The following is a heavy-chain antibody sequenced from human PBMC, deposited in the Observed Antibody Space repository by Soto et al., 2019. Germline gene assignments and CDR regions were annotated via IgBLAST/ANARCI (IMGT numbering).Heavy chain of an antibody. J-gene: IGHJ4*02. CDR2: LNEDGSEK. CDR1: GFTFSNQW. CDR3: VRDAAWSFDY. D-gene: IGHD2-15*01. V-gene: IGHV3-7*01. Sequence: EMQLVESGGGLVQPGGSLRLSCAASGFTFSNQWMSWVRQAPGKGLEWVAKLNEDGSEKSYVDSVKGRFIISRDNARNSLYLQMDGLRAEDTAVYHCVRDAAWSFDYWGQGTLVTVSS.